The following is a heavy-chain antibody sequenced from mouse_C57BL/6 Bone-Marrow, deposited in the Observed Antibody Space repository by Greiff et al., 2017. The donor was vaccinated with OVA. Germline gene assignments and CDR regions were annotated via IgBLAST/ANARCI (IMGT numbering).Heavy chain of an antibody. CDR3: ARRVRRGGYYDY. J-gene: IGHJ2*01. V-gene: IGHV5-17*01. CDR2: ISSGSSTI. CDR1: GFTFSDYG. Sequence: EVQLVESGGGLVKPGGSLKLSCAASGFTFSDYGMHWVRQAPEQGLEWVAYISSGSSTIYYADTVKGRFTISRDNANNTLFLQMTGLRSEDTAMYYCARRVRRGGYYDYWGQGTTLTVSS.